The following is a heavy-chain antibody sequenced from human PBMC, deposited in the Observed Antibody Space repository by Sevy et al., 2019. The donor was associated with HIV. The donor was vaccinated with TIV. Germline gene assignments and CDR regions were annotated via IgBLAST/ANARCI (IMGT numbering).Heavy chain of an antibody. D-gene: IGHD1-26*01. CDR2: ISGSGGST. Sequence: GGYLRLSCAASGFTFSSYAMSWVRQAPGKGLEWVSAISGSGGSTYYADSVMGRFTISRDNSKNTLYLQMNSLRAEDTAVYYCAKDGIVGATGGWYFDYWGQGTLVTVSS. J-gene: IGHJ4*02. CDR1: GFTFSSYA. CDR3: AKDGIVGATGGWYFDY. V-gene: IGHV3-23*01.